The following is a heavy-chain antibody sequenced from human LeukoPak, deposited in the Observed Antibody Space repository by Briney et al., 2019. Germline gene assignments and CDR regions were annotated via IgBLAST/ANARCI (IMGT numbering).Heavy chain of an antibody. CDR3: AGKSGVSGFFGS. V-gene: IGHV3-11*01. CDR2: ISRGGNTI. Sequence: GGSLRLSCAASGFSFSDYYMSWIRQAPGKGLEWVSYISRGGNTIYYADSVKGRFTISRDNAKNFLYLQMDSLRAEDTAMYYCAGKSGVSGFFGSWGQGTLVTVSS. J-gene: IGHJ4*02. D-gene: IGHD5/OR15-5a*01. CDR1: GFSFSDYY.